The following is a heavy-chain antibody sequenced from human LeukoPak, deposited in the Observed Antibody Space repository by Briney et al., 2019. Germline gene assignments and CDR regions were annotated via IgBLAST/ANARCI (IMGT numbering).Heavy chain of an antibody. V-gene: IGHV4-34*01. Sequence: PSETLSLTCAVYGGSFSGYYWSWIRQPPGKGLGWIGEINHSGSTNYNPSLKSRVTISVDTSKNQFSLKLSSVTAADTAVYYCARRGGAFFGPDYWGQGTLVTVSS. CDR3: ARRGGAFFGPDY. CDR2: INHSGST. J-gene: IGHJ4*02. D-gene: IGHD3/OR15-3a*01. CDR1: GGSFSGYY.